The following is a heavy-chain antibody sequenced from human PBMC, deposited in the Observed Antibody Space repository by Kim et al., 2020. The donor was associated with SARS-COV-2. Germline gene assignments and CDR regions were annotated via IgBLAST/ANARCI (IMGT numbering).Heavy chain of an antibody. J-gene: IGHJ4*02. D-gene: IGHD3-10*01. CDR3: ARGGAYYDSGSSSATGLDY. V-gene: IGHV3-11*06. Sequence: GRFTISRENDKNSLYLQMNSLRAEDTAVYYCARGGAYYDSGSSSATGLDYWGQGTLVTVSS.